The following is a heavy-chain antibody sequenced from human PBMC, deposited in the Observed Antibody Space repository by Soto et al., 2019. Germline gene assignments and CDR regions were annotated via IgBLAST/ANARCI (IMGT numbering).Heavy chain of an antibody. CDR3: AREGVRGTTSCNFLY. J-gene: IGHJ4*02. D-gene: IGHD2-2*01. V-gene: IGHV1-2*02. Sequence: QVQLVQSGAEVKKSGASVKVSCKTSGYTFTGYYIHWVRQAPGQGPEWMGWINPNNGATNYAQKFQGRVTMTRYPSITTAYMELSGLRSDDTAVYYCAREGVRGTTSCNFLYWGQGSLVTVSS. CDR2: INPNNGAT. CDR1: GYTFTGYY.